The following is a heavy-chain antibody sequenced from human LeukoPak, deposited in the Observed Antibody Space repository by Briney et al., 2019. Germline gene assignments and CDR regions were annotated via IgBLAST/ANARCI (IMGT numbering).Heavy chain of an antibody. CDR3: ARVGLPEVPAAMRGFWFDP. V-gene: IGHV1-69*05. CDR1: GCTCSSYA. J-gene: IGHJ5*02. CDR2: IIRIFGTA. Sequence: GASVKVSCKASGCTCSSYAISWVRQAPGQGLERMVGIIRIFGTANYAQKFQGRVTITTDESTSKVSLKLSSLRSEDTAVYYCARVGLPEVPAAMRGFWFDPWGQGTLVTVSS. D-gene: IGHD2-2*01.